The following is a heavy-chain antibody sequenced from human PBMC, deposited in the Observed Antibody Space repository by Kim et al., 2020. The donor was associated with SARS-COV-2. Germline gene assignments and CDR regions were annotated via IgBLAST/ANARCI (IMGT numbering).Heavy chain of an antibody. Sequence: SETLSLTCTVSDGSVNSDSYYWTWIRQPPGKGLEWIGYVHYTGTTNYNPSLKSRVTISQDTSKNQFSLNLTSVTAADTALYFCVATLVRGVVLYYYGLD. V-gene: IGHV4-61*01. CDR2: VHYTGTT. J-gene: IGHJ6*01. CDR1: DGSVNSDSYY. CDR3: VATLVRGVVLYYYGLD. D-gene: IGHD3-10*01.